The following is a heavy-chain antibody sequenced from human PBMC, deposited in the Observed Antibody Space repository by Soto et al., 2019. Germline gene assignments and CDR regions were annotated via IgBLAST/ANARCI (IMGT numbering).Heavy chain of an antibody. CDR3: ARDAGRDGYNFCFDC. CDR2: IYYSGST. CDR1: GGSVSSGSYY. D-gene: IGHD3-3*01. Sequence: PSETLSLTCTVSGGSVSSGSYYWSWIRQPPGKGLEWIGYIYYSGSTNYNPSLKSRVTISVDTSKNQFSLKLSSVTAADTAVYYCARDAGRDGYNFCFDCWGQGTLVTVSS. J-gene: IGHJ4*02. V-gene: IGHV4-61*01.